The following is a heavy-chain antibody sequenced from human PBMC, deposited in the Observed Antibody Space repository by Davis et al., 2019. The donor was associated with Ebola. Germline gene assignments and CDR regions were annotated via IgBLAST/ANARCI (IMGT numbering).Heavy chain of an antibody. V-gene: IGHV3-15*01. CDR3: TTHYL. Sequence: GGSLRLSCAASGFTFSSYAMHWVRQAPGKGLEWVGRIKSKTDGRTTDYAAPVKGRFTISRDDSKNTLYLQMNSLKTEDTAVYYCTTHYLWGQGTLVTVSS. CDR1: GFTFSSYA. D-gene: IGHD3-10*01. J-gene: IGHJ4*02. CDR2: IKSKTDGRTT.